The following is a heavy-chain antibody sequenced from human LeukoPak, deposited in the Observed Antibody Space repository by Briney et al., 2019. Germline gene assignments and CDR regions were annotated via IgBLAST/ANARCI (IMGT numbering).Heavy chain of an antibody. CDR2: ISSSSSTI. J-gene: IGHJ3*02. CDR3: ARERGTQWFGELPDAFDI. CDR1: GFTFSSYS. V-gene: IGHV3-48*04. D-gene: IGHD3-10*01. Sequence: PGGSLRLSCAASGFTFSSYSMNWVRQAPGKGLEWVSYISSSSSTIYYADSVKGRFTISRDNAKNSLYLQMNSLRAEDTAVYYCARERGTQWFGELPDAFDIWGQGTMVIVSS.